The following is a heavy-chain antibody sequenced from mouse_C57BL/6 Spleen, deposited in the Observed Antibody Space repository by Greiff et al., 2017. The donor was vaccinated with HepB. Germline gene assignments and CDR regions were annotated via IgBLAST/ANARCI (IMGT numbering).Heavy chain of an antibody. CDR1: GFTFSSYA. D-gene: IGHD1-1*02. Sequence: EVKLEESGGGLVKPGGSLKLSCAASGFTFSSYAMSWVRQTPEKRLEWVATISDGGSYTYYPDNVKGRFTISRDNAKNNLYLQMSHLKSEDTAMYYCARERNYDSYAMDYWGQGTSVTVSS. CDR3: ARERNYDSYAMDY. CDR2: ISDGGSYT. V-gene: IGHV5-4*01. J-gene: IGHJ4*01.